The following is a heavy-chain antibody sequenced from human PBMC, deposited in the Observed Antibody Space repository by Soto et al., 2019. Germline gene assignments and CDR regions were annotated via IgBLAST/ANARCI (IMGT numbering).Heavy chain of an antibody. J-gene: IGHJ6*02. Sequence: PGGSLRLSCAASEFTFSSYAMSWVRQAPGKGLEWVSAISGSGGSTYYADSVKGRFTISRDNSKNTLYLQMNSLRAEDTAVYYCAKDLLGFGEFHYGMDVWGQGTTVTVSS. D-gene: IGHD3-10*01. CDR3: AKDLLGFGEFHYGMDV. CDR1: EFTFSSYA. V-gene: IGHV3-23*01. CDR2: ISGSGGST.